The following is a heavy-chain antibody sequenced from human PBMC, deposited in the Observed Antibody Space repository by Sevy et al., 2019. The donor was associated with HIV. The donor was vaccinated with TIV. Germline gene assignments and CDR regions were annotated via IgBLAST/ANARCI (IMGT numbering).Heavy chain of an antibody. V-gene: IGHV3-23*01. CDR1: GFTFSSYA. Sequence: VGSLRLSCAASGFTFSSYAMSWVRQAPGKGLEWVSAISGSGGSTYYADSVKGRFTISRDNSKNTLYLQMNSLRAEDTAVYYCAKEYYYDSSGSVGAFDIWGQGTMVTVSS. CDR3: AKEYYYDSSGSVGAFDI. CDR2: ISGSGGST. J-gene: IGHJ3*02. D-gene: IGHD3-22*01.